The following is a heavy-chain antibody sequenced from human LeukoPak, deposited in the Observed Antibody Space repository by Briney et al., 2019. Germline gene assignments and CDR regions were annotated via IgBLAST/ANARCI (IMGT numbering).Heavy chain of an antibody. D-gene: IGHD6-13*01. CDR1: GYTFTSYD. J-gene: IGHJ6*02. CDR2: MNPNSGKT. Sequence: ASVKVSCKASGYTFTSYDINWVRQATGQGLEWMGWMNPNSGKTGYAQKFQGRVTMTRNTSISTAYMELSSLRSEDTAVYYCARVTRDSSSWYSHYYYYGMDVWGQGTTVTVSS. V-gene: IGHV1-8*01. CDR3: ARVTRDSSSWYSHYYYYGMDV.